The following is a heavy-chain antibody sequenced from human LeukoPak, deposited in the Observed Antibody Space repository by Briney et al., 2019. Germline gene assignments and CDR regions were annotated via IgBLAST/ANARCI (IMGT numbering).Heavy chain of an antibody. CDR2: IHYSGST. V-gene: IGHV4-59*01. J-gene: IGHJ5*02. D-gene: IGHD5-18*01. Sequence: PSETLSLTCTVSGDSISSYYWSWIRQPPGKGLEWIGYIHYSGSTNYNPSLKSRVTISVDTSKNQFSLKLSSVTAADTAVYYCARAPIGQADTAMAVTFDPWGQGTLVTVSS. CDR1: GDSISSYY. CDR3: ARAPIGQADTAMAVTFDP.